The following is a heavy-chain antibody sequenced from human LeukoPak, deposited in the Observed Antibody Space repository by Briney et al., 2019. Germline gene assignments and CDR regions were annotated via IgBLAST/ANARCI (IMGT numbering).Heavy chain of an antibody. Sequence: GGSLRLSCAASGFTFSSYEMNWVRQAPGKGLEWVSYISSSGSTIYYADSVKGRFTISRDNAKNSLYLQMNSLRAEDTAVYYCARDRWYCSGGSCDPYYYYYMDVWGKGTTVTASS. CDR3: ARDRWYCSGGSCDPYYYYYMDV. D-gene: IGHD2-15*01. J-gene: IGHJ6*03. CDR1: GFTFSSYE. V-gene: IGHV3-48*03. CDR2: ISSSGSTI.